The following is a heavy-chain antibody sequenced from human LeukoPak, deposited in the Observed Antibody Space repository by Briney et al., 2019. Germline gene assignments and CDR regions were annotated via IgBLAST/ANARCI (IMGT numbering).Heavy chain of an antibody. CDR3: ARQIASAGTADFDF. D-gene: IGHD6-13*01. Sequence: PSETLSLTCTVSGGSISSYYWSWIWQPAGKGLEWIGRIYSTGSTNYNPSLKSRVTMSVDTSKNQFSLRLRSVTAADTAVYYCARQIASAGTADFDFWGQGALVTVSS. V-gene: IGHV4-4*07. CDR1: GGSISSYY. CDR2: IYSTGST. J-gene: IGHJ4*02.